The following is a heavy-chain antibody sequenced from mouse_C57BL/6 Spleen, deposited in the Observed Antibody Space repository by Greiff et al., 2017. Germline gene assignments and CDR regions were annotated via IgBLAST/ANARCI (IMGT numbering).Heavy chain of an antibody. D-gene: IGHD3-3*01. CDR1: GYTFTSYW. V-gene: IGHV1-50*01. CDR2: IDPSDSYT. CDR3: AREGGTGQNY. Sequence: VKLQQPGAELVKPGASVKLSCKASGYTFTSYWMQWVKQRPGQGLEWIGEIDPSDSYTNYNQKFKGKATLTVDTSSSTAYMQLSSLTSEDSAVYYCAREGGTGQNYWGQGTTLTVSS. J-gene: IGHJ2*01.